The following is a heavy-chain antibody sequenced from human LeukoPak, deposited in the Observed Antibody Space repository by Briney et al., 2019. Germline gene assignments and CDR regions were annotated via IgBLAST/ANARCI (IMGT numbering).Heavy chain of an antibody. CDR3: AKARKRGYAYGSVDS. D-gene: IGHD5-18*01. J-gene: IGHJ4*02. Sequence: GGSLRLSCAASGFIFDDYTMHWVRQAPAKGLESVSVISWDGGNSFYADSVKGRFTVSRDNNRKSLYLQMHSLRPEDTAFYYCAKARKRGYAYGSVDSWGQGTLVTVSS. CDR2: ISWDGGNS. V-gene: IGHV3-43*01. CDR1: GFIFDDYT.